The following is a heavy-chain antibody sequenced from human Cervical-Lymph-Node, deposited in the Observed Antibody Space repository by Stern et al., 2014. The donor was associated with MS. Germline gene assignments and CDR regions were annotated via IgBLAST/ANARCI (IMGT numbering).Heavy chain of an antibody. CDR2: IYYSGST. D-gene: IGHD1-26*01. V-gene: IGHV4-39*01. J-gene: IGHJ4*02. CDR3: ARQSKIATTLD. Sequence: QVQLQESGPGLVQPSETLSLTCTVSGGSISSSSYYWGWIRQPPGKGLERIGSIYYSGSTYYNPSLKSRVTISVDTSKNQFSLKLSPGTAADTAVYYCARQSKIATTLDWGQGTLVTVSS. CDR1: GGSISSSSYY.